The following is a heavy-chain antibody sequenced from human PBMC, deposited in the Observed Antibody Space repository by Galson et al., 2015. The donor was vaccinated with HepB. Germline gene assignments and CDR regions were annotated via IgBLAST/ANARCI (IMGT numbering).Heavy chain of an antibody. CDR3: TRDSDVVGTNRVDY. V-gene: IGHV3-49*03. J-gene: IGHJ4*02. Sequence: SLRLSCAASGFTFGDHAMSWFRQAPGKGLEWVGFIRTKPYGGTTEYAASVKGRFTILRDDSKSITYLQMNSLKTEDTAVYYCTRDSDVVGTNRVDYWGQGTQVTVSS. D-gene: IGHD7-27*01. CDR2: IRTKPYGGTT. CDR1: GFTFGDHA.